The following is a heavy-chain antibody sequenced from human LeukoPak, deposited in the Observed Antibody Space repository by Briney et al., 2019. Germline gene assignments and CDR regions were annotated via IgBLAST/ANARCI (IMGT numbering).Heavy chain of an antibody. D-gene: IGHD6-13*01. CDR3: AKRSGCSSSYKVY. CDR2: ISGSGGST. V-gene: IGHV3-23*01. J-gene: IGHJ4*02. CDR1: GFTFSSYA. Sequence: GGSLRLSCAASGFTFSSYAMSWVRQAPGKGLEWVSAISGSGGSTYYADSVKGRFTISRDNSRNTLYLQMNSLRAEDTAVYYCAKRSGCSSSYKVYWGQGTLVTVSS.